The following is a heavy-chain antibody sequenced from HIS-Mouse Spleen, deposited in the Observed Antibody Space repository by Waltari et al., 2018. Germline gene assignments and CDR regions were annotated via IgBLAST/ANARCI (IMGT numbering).Heavy chain of an antibody. CDR1: GFTFSSYG. V-gene: IGHV3-30*18. J-gene: IGHJ4*02. CDR2: ISYDGSNK. D-gene: IGHD6-13*01. Sequence: QVQLVESGGGVVQPGRSLRLSCAASGFTFSSYGMHWVRQAPGKGLEWVAVISYDGSNKYYADSVKGRFTISRDNSKNTLYLQMNSLRAEDTAVYYCAKADTSSSWYTYWGQGTLVTVSS. CDR3: AKADTSSSWYTY.